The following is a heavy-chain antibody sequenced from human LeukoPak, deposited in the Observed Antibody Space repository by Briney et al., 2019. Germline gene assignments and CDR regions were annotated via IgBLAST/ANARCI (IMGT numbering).Heavy chain of an antibody. D-gene: IGHD4-17*01. CDR2: ITAGGAT. Sequence: GGSLTLFCVASGFTFSNAWMNWLRQAPGKGLEWLGRITAGGATDYAAPVKGRYTISRDNSENTLYLQVNNLKTEDTAVYYCTSNRIPSTAVTTWYWGQGTLVTVSS. CDR3: TSNRIPSTAVTTWY. J-gene: IGHJ4*02. V-gene: IGHV3-15*01. CDR1: GFTFSNAW.